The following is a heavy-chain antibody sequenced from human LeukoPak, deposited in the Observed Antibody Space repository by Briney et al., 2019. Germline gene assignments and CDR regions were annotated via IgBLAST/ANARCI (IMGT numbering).Heavy chain of an antibody. J-gene: IGHJ4*02. CDR3: ARSDTYSYDSSGYYFDY. Sequence: SETLSLTCAVYGGSFSGYYWSWIRQPPGKGLEWIGEINHSGSTNYNPSLKSRVTISVDTSKNQFSLKLSSVTAADTAVYYCARSDTYSYDSSGYYFDYWGQGTLVTVSS. CDR2: INHSGST. D-gene: IGHD3-22*01. CDR1: GGSFSGYY. V-gene: IGHV4-34*01.